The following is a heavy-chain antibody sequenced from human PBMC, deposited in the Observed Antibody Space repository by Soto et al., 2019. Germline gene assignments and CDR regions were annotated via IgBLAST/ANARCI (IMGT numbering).Heavy chain of an antibody. CDR2: IYYSGST. CDR1: GGSISSGDYY. V-gene: IGHV4-30-4*02. CDR3: ARVRGRLWFGELKGNYYYYGMDV. Sequence: PSETLSLTCTVSGGSISSGDYYWSWIRQPPGKGLEWIGYIYYSGSTYYNPSLKSRVTILVDTSKNQFSLKLSSVTAADTAVYYCARVRGRLWFGELKGNYYYYGMDVWGQGTTVTVSS. D-gene: IGHD3-10*01. J-gene: IGHJ6*02.